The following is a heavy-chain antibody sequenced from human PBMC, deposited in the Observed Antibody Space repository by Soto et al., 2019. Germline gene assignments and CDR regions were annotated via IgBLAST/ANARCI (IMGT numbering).Heavy chain of an antibody. CDR2: IYYSGST. V-gene: IGHV4-59*06. J-gene: IGHJ4*02. CDR3: ASDSYGSLGLDY. Sequence: TSETLSLTCTVSGDSINSYYWTWIRQPPGKGLEWIGYIYYSGSTYYNPSLKSRVTISVDTSKNQFSLKLSSVTASDTAVYYCASDSYGSLGLDYWGQGTLVTVSS. D-gene: IGHD5-18*01. CDR1: GDSINSYY.